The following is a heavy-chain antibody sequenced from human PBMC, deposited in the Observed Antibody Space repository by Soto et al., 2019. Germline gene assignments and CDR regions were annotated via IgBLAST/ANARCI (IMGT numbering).Heavy chain of an antibody. CDR3: SRESLLERRSFLAFGG. V-gene: IGHV1-2*04. CDR2: INCQGGYA. J-gene: IGHJ3*01. Sequence: QVQLVQSGAEVKEPGASVKVSCKASGYTFSGFYIHWVRQVPGQGLEWVGWINCQGGYANYAPEFRGSVTMTRDTSITHAYLEFNSLKFGSTAGYFWSRESLLERRSFLAFGGRGQGTVVTVS. D-gene: IGHD1-1*01. CDR1: GYTFSGFY.